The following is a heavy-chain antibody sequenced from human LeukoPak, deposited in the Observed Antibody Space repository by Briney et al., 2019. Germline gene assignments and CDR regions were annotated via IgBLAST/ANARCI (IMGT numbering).Heavy chain of an antibody. J-gene: IGHJ4*02. V-gene: IGHV3-21*01. D-gene: IGHD3-10*01. CDR2: ISSSSSYI. CDR1: GFTFSSYS. CDR3: ARDGGSGSYYIDY. Sequence: GESLRLSCAASGFTFSSYSMNWVRQAPGKGLEWVSSISSSSSYIYYADSVKGRFTISRDNAKNSLYLQMNSLRAEDTAVYYCARDGGSGSYYIDYWGQGTLVTVSS.